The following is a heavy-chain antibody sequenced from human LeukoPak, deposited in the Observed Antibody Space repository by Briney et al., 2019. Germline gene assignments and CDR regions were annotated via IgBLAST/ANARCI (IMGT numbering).Heavy chain of an antibody. CDR1: GGSISSSSYY. J-gene: IGHJ2*01. D-gene: IGHD3-22*01. Sequence: PSETLSLTCTVSGGSISSSSYYWGWIRQSPGKGLEWIGSIYYSGNTDYNPSLKSRVTISVDTSKNQFSLKLSSVTAADTAVYYCARRSYFDISGYFYWYFDLWGRGTLVTVSS. CDR2: IYYSGNT. CDR3: ARRSYFDISGYFYWYFDL. V-gene: IGHV4-39*01.